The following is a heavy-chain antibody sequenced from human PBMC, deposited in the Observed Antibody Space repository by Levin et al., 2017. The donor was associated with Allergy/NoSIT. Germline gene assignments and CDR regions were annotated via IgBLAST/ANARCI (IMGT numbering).Heavy chain of an antibody. J-gene: IGHJ4*02. CDR2: ISSGGTTV. Sequence: PGGSLRLSCAASGFPYGDYYMSWIRQAPGKGLQWISYISSGGTTVVYADSVRGRFSVSRDNAKNSLSLEMSGLRVEDTAVYYCAKLYGDHVDYWGQGTLVTVFS. D-gene: IGHD4-17*01. CDR3: AKLYGDHVDY. V-gene: IGHV3-11*01. CDR1: GFPYGDYY.